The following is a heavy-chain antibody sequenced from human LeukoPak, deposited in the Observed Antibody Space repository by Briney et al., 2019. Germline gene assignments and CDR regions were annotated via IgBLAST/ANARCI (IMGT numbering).Heavy chain of an antibody. J-gene: IGHJ5*02. D-gene: IGHD4-17*01. CDR2: VYHSGNT. CDR1: GGSISNYY. CDR3: ARRISGDYGNWLDP. Sequence: KSSETLSLTCTVSGGSISNYYWNWIRQPPGKRLEWIGSVYHSGNTNYNPSLGSRVTMSVDTSKNQFSLKLNSVTATDTAVYYCARRISGDYGNWLDPWGQGTLVTFSS. V-gene: IGHV4-59*01.